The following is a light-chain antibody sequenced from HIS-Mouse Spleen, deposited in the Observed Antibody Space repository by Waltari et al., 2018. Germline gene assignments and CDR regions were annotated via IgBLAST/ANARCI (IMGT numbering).Light chain of an antibody. CDR2: EGS. Sequence: QSALTQPASVSGSPGQSITISCPGTSSHVGSYNLFPWYPQHPGKAPKLMIDEGSKRPSGVSNRFSGSKSGNTASLTISGLQAEDEADYYCCSYAGSSTYVVFGGGTKLTVL. CDR1: SSHVGSYNL. CDR3: CSYAGSSTYVV. V-gene: IGLV2-23*01. J-gene: IGLJ2*01.